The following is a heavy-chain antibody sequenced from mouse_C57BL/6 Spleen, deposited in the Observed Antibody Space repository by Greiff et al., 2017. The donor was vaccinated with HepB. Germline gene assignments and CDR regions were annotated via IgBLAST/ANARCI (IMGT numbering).Heavy chain of an antibody. CDR1: GYSFTSYY. J-gene: IGHJ4*01. CDR3: ARSWDGYDAMDY. CDR2: IYPGSGNT. D-gene: IGHD4-1*01. Sequence: VQLQQSGPELVKPGASVKISCKASGYSFTSYYIHWVQQRPGQGLEWIGWIYPGSGNTKYNEKFKGKATLTADTSASTAYMQLSSLTSEDSAVYYCARSWDGYDAMDYWGQGASGTVSS. V-gene: IGHV1-66*01.